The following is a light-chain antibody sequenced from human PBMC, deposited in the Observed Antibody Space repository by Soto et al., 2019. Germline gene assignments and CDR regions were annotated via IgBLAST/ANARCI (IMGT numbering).Light chain of an antibody. V-gene: IGKV1-39*01. CDR3: QQSFTTPS. Sequence: DIQMTQSPSPLSASVGDRVNITCRASQTVSSYLNWYQQKPGTVPKLLIYATSNLQSGVPSRFSGRGFGTDFTLTISSLQPEDFATYYCQQSFTTPSFGQRTRLEIK. CDR2: ATS. J-gene: IGKJ5*01. CDR1: QTVSSY.